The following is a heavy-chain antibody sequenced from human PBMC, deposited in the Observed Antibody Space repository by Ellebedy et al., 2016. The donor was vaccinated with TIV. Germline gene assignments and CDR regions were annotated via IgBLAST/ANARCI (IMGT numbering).Heavy chain of an antibody. Sequence: GESLKISCAASGFTFSGYYMSWFRQAPGKGPEWVSYISYSGDLMYYADSVKGRFTTSRDNAENSLYLQMNSLRAEDTAVYYCARDHHGLSHWGQGTLVTVSS. CDR2: ISYSGDLM. D-gene: IGHD4-17*01. CDR3: ARDHHGLSH. CDR1: GFTFSGYY. J-gene: IGHJ4*02. V-gene: IGHV3-11*01.